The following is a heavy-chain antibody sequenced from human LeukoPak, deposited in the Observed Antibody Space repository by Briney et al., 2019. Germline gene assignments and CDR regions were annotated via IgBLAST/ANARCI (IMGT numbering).Heavy chain of an antibody. D-gene: IGHD4-11*01. CDR3: AKDQTTVTRGVDY. V-gene: IGHV3-30*02. Sequence: GGSPRLSCAASGFTFSSYGMHWVRQAPGKGLEWVAFIRYDGSNKYYADSVKGRFTISRDNSKNTLYLQMNSLRAEDTAVYYCAKDQTTVTRGVDYWGQGTLVTVSS. CDR2: IRYDGSNK. CDR1: GFTFSSYG. J-gene: IGHJ4*02.